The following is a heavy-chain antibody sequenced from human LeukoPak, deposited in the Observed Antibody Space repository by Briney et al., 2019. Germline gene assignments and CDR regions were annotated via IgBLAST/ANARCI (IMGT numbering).Heavy chain of an antibody. V-gene: IGHV4-59*01. CDR3: ATYSGSYGAFDP. Sequence: SETLSLTCTVSGGSISSYYWSWIRQPPGKGLEWIGFIYYGGSTNYNPSLKTRVTISVDTSKNQFSLKLSSVTAADTAVYYRATYSGSYGAFDPWGQGTLVTVSS. J-gene: IGHJ5*02. CDR1: GGSISSYY. D-gene: IGHD1-26*01. CDR2: IYYGGST.